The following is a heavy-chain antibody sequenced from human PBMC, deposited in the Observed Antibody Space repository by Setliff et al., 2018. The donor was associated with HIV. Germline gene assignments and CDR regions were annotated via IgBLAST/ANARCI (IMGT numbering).Heavy chain of an antibody. CDR1: GGSISSDNYY. CDR2: IYYSERT. Sequence: SETLSLTCTVSGGSISSDNYYWSWIRQHPGKGLEWIGYIYYSERTYYNPSLKIRVAISLDTYKNQFSLKLISLTAADAAVSYCARDQTSNGDFDYWGQGTPVTVSS. J-gene: IGHJ4*02. V-gene: IGHV4-31*03. D-gene: IGHD4-17*01. CDR3: ARDQTSNGDFDY.